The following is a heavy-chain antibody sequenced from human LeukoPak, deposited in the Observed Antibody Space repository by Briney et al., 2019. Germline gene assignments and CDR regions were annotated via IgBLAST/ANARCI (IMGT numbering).Heavy chain of an antibody. V-gene: IGHV4-59*01. CDR3: ARSYSGSYPDPFDY. CDR2: GYYYWST. D-gene: IGHD1-26*01. Sequence: SETLSLTCTVSGGSISSYYWSWIRQPPPPGLELEGFGYYYWSTNYNPYLTSRVTISVATSKNQCSLKLSSVTAADTAVYYCARSYSGSYPDPFDYWGPRTLVTVSS. CDR1: GGSISSYY. J-gene: IGHJ4*02.